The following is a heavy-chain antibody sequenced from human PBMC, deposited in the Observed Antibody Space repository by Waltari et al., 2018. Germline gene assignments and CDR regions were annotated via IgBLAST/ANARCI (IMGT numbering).Heavy chain of an antibody. CDR1: GGTFSSYP. D-gene: IGHD3-3*01. J-gene: IGHJ5*02. CDR2: IIPILGIA. CDR3: AIFGAVPHNWFDP. Sequence: QVQLVQSGAEVKKPGSSVKVSCKASGGTFSSYPISWVRQAPGQGLEWMGGIIPILGIANYAQKFQGRVTITADKSTSTAYMELSSLRSEDTAVYYCAIFGAVPHNWFDPWGQGTLVTVSS. V-gene: IGHV1-69*10.